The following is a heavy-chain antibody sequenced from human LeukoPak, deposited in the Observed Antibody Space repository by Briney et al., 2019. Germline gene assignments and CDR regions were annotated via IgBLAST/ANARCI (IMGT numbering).Heavy chain of an antibody. CDR3: ARLVVVPAALNYYYYYGMDV. V-gene: IGHV1-46*01. CDR2: INPSGGST. D-gene: IGHD2-2*01. Sequence: GXSVKVSCKASGYTFTSYYMHWVRQAPGQGLEWMGIINPSGGSTSYAQKFQGRVTMTRDTSTSTVYMELSSLRSEDTAVYYCARLVVVPAALNYYYYYGMDVWGQGTTVTVSS. J-gene: IGHJ6*02. CDR1: GYTFTSYY.